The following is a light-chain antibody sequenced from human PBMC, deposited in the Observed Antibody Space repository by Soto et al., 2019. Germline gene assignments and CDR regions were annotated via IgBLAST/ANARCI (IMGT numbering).Light chain of an antibody. Sequence: QSVLTQPASVSGSPGQSITISCTGTRSDLGGYNYVSWYQQHPDRTPQLMIYDVSHRPSGVSNRFSGSKSGNTASLTISGLQTEDEADYYCASYTDTGSVVFGGGTKVTVL. V-gene: IGLV2-14*03. J-gene: IGLJ2*01. CDR3: ASYTDTGSVV. CDR2: DVS. CDR1: RSDLGGYNY.